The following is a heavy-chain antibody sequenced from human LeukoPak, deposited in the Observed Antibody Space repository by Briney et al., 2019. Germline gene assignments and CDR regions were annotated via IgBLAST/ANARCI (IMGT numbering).Heavy chain of an antibody. D-gene: IGHD3-3*01. Sequence: GASVTVSCKASGFTFTSSAMQWVRQARGQGLEWIGWIVVGSGNTNYAQKFQERVTITRDMSTSTAYMELSSLRSEDTAVYYCAADTGIYYEWFPAPYGMDVWGQGTTVTVSS. CDR2: IVVGSGNT. CDR3: AADTGIYYEWFPAPYGMDV. V-gene: IGHV1-58*02. CDR1: GFTFTSSA. J-gene: IGHJ6*02.